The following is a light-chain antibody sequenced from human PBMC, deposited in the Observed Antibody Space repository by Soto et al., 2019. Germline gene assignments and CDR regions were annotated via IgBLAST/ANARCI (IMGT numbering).Light chain of an antibody. Sequence: EIVLTQSPATLSLSPGERATLSCRASQSVRSYLAWYQQKPGQAPRLLIYDASNRATDIPARFSGSGSGTDFTLTISSLDLEDSAVYYCHQRSKWPLTFGGGTKVEIK. J-gene: IGKJ4*01. CDR3: HQRSKWPLT. CDR1: QSVRSY. V-gene: IGKV3-11*01. CDR2: DAS.